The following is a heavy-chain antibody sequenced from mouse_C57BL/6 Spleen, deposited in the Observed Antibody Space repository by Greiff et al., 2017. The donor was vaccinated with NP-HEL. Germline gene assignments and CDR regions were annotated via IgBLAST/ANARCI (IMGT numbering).Heavy chain of an antibody. J-gene: IGHJ2*02. Sequence: VQLQQSGAELVRPGTSVKMSCKASGYTFTNYWIGWAKQRPGHGLEWIGDIYPGGGYTNYNEKFKGKATLTADKSSSTAYMQFSSLTSEDSAIYYCARRYYVSSPYFDYWGKGTSLTVSS. CDR2: IYPGGGYT. CDR3: ARRYYVSSPYFDY. CDR1: GYTFTNYW. V-gene: IGHV1-63*01. D-gene: IGHD1-1*01.